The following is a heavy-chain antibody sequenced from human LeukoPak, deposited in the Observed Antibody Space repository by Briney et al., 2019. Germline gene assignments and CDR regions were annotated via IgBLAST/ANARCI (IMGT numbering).Heavy chain of an antibody. V-gene: IGHV4-34*01. CDR3: VLMAGY. CDR1: GASFSDYY. CDR2: INHRGST. D-gene: IGHD3-16*01. Sequence: SETLSLTCAVYGASFSDYYWSWIRQSPEKGLEWIGEINHRGSTNYNPSLKSRVTISADTSKNQFSLKLTSVTAADTAVYYCVLMAGYWGQGTLVTVSS. J-gene: IGHJ4*02.